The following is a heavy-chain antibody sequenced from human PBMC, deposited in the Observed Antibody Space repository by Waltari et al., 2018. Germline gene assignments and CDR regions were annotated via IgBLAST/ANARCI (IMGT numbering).Heavy chain of an antibody. CDR2: ISAYNGNT. CDR1: GYTFTSYG. J-gene: IGHJ4*02. D-gene: IGHD3-10*01. V-gene: IGHV1-18*01. CDR3: ARAYYYGSGSYPGRGYNFDY. Sequence: QVQLVQSGAEVKKPGASVKVSCKASGYTFTSYGISWVRQAPGQGLEWMGWISAYNGNTNYAQKLQGRVTMTTDTSTSTAYMELRSLRSDDTAVYYCARAYYYGSGSYPGRGYNFDYWGQGTLVTVSS.